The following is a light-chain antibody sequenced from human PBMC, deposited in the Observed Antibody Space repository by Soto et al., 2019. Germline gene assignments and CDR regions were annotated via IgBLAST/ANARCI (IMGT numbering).Light chain of an antibody. V-gene: IGLV2-11*01. CDR3: CSYAGSQPQ. CDR1: SSNIGVYNF. CDR2: DVT. Sequence: HSVLTQPRSLSGSPGQSVTLSCAGTSSNIGVYNFVSWYQHHPGKAPKLIIYDVTKRPSGVPDRFSGSKSGNTASLTISGLQADDEADYYCCSYAGSQPQFGGGTKLTVL. J-gene: IGLJ3*02.